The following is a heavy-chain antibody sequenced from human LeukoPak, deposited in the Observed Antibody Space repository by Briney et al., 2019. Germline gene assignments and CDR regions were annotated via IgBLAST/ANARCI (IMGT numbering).Heavy chain of an antibody. CDR2: ISGSGVST. Sequence: GGSLRLSCAASGFAFSKYGMTWVRQAPGKGLEWVSGISGSGVSTYYADSVKGRFTISRDNSKNILYLQMNSLRAEDTAVYYCAKADRGWGVITKDWGQGALVTVSS. CDR3: AKADRGWGVITKD. CDR1: GFAFSKYG. D-gene: IGHD3-10*01. V-gene: IGHV3-23*01. J-gene: IGHJ4*02.